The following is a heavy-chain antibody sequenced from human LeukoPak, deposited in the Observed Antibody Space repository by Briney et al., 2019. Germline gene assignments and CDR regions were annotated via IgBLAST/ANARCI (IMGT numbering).Heavy chain of an antibody. D-gene: IGHD3-9*01. V-gene: IGHV4-4*07. CDR1: GGSISSYY. Sequence: SETLSLTCTVSGGSISSYYWSWIRQPAGKGLEWIGRIYTSGSTNYNPSLKSRVTMSVDTSKNQFSLKLSSVTAADTAVYYCARVGGTYYDILTGHLTWYYFDYWGQGTLVTVSS. J-gene: IGHJ4*02. CDR2: IYTSGST. CDR3: ARVGGTYYDILTGHLTWYYFDY.